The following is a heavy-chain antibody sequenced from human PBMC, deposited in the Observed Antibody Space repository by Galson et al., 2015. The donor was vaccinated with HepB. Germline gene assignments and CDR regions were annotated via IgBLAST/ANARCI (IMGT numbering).Heavy chain of an antibody. J-gene: IGHJ4*02. CDR2: ISGNSNYI. Sequence: LSLSCAASGFTFSTYSMNWVRQAPGKGLEWVSSISGNSNYIYHADSVKGRFTISRDNAKNSLYLQMDSLRAEDTALYYCARNLYSGADYSVDYWGQGTLVTVSS. CDR3: ARNLYSGADYSVDY. D-gene: IGHD4-11*01. V-gene: IGHV3-21*01. CDR1: GFTFSTYS.